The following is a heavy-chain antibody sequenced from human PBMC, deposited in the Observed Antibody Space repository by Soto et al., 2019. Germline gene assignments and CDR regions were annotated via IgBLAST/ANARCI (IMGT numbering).Heavy chain of an antibody. D-gene: IGHD2-21*02. CDR3: VRDQNHCGGDCVPYVIDV. CDR1: GYTFTSYY. Sequence: ASVKVSCKASGYTFTSYYMHWVRQAPGQGLEWMGWINPNSGGTNYAQKFQGWVTMTRDTSISTAYMELSRLRSDDTAVYYCVRDQNHCGGDCVPYVIDVWGQGTTVTVSS. V-gene: IGHV1-2*04. CDR2: INPNSGGT. J-gene: IGHJ6*02.